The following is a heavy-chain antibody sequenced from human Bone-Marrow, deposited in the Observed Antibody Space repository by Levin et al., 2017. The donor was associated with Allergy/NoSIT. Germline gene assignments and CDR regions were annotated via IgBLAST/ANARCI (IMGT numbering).Heavy chain of an antibody. J-gene: IGHJ4*02. CDR3: ARDRGYCTGNSCFSGFFDY. CDR2: IHYSGST. Sequence: PSETLSLTCTVSGDSISTDGYYWSWIRQRPGKGLEWIGDIHYSGSTHYNPSLKSRVMISGDASKTVFSLRLNSVTAADTAVYFCARDRGYCTGNSCFSGFFDYWGQGTLVTVSS. CDR1: GDSISTDGYY. D-gene: IGHD2-15*01. V-gene: IGHV4-31*03.